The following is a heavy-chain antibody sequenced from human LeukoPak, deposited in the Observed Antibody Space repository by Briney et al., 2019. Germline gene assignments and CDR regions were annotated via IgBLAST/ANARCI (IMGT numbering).Heavy chain of an antibody. CDR1: GGSISSYY. Sequence: PSVTLSLTCTVSGGSISSYYWSWIRQPAGKGLEWIGRIYTSGSTNYNPSLKSRVTMSVDTSKNQFSLKLSSVTAADTAVYYCAREEYYGSGGRTSSDVWGKGTTVTVSS. J-gene: IGHJ6*04. CDR2: IYTSGST. D-gene: IGHD3-10*01. V-gene: IGHV4-4*07. CDR3: AREEYYGSGGRTSSDV.